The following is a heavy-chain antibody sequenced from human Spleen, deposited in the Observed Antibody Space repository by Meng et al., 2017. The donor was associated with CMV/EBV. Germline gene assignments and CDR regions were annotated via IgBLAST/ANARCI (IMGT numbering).Heavy chain of an antibody. V-gene: IGHV1-2*02. CDR3: ARDYWQTRAFDI. D-gene: IGHD2-15*01. Sequence: ASVKVSCKASGCTFTGYYMHWVRQAPGQGLEWMGWINPNSGGTNYAQKFQGRVTMTRDTSISTAYMELSRLRSDDTAVYYCARDYWQTRAFDIWGQGTMVTVSS. J-gene: IGHJ3*02. CDR1: GCTFTGYY. CDR2: INPNSGGT.